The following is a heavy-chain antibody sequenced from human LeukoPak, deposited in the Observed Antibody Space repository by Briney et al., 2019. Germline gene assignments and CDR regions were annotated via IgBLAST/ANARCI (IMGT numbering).Heavy chain of an antibody. D-gene: IGHD7-27*01. CDR3: ARSNWGPEA. J-gene: IGHJ5*02. Sequence: QPGGSLRLSCLASGFTFSHYWMTWVRRAPGRGLEWVANMNQLGNEVYYADSVKGRFTISRDNSKNSLYLQMRSLSVEDTAVYFCARSNWGPEAWGQGTLVTVSS. CDR2: MNQLGNEV. CDR1: GFTFSHYW. V-gene: IGHV3-7*04.